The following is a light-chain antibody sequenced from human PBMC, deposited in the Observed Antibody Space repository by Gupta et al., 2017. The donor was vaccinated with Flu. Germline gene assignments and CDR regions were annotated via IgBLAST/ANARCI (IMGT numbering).Light chain of an antibody. CDR1: QSINNW. CDR2: KAS. Sequence: DIQMTQSPSTLSASVGDRVTITCRASQSINNWLAWYQQKPGKAPKLLIYKASSLQSGVPSRFSGSGSGTEFSLTISSLQPDDFAIYYCHQYNNYSPETFGQGTKLEIK. V-gene: IGKV1-5*03. J-gene: IGKJ2*01. CDR3: HQYNNYSPET.